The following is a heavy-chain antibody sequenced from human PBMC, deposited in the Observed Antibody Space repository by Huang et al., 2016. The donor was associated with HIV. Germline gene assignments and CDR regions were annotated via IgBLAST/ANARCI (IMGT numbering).Heavy chain of an antibody. CDR1: GFTFSGYC. Sequence: EVQLVESGGGLVKPGGSLRLSCAASGFTFSGYCMNWFRRAPGKGLEWVSHKRSNSSYMYYAESVKGRFTISRDNAKNSLYLQMNSLRVEDTAMYYCARADTYYYDTSGYLSQGRFDYWGQGTLVTVSS. V-gene: IGHV3-21*01. D-gene: IGHD3-22*01. J-gene: IGHJ4*02. CDR3: ARADTYYYDTSGYLSQGRFDY. CDR2: KRSNSSYM.